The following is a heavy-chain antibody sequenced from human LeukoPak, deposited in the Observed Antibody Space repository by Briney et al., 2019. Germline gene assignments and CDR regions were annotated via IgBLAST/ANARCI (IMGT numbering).Heavy chain of an antibody. D-gene: IGHD5-12*01. Sequence: GGSLRLSCVASGFTFSDYAMHWVRQTPGKGLEWVAVTSYDETTKHYGDFVKGRFTTSRDNAKNTLYLQMNSLRAEDTAVYYCARDKKWLFTFDYWGQGTLVTVSS. V-gene: IGHV3-30*04. CDR1: GFTFSDYA. CDR2: TSYDETTK. J-gene: IGHJ4*02. CDR3: ARDKKWLFTFDY.